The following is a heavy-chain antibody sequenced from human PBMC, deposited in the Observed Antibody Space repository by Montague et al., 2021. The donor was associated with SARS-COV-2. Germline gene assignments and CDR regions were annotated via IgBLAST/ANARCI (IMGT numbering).Heavy chain of an antibody. V-gene: IGHV4-34*01. CDR2: INHSGST. CDR1: GGSFSGYY. Sequence: SEILSLTCAVYGGSFSGYYWSWIRQPPGKGLEWIGEINHSGSTNYNPSLKSRVTISVDTSKNQFSLKLSSVTAADTAVYYCARGPITVTTFYYYYGMDVWGQGTTVTVSS. D-gene: IGHD4-17*01. CDR3: ARGPITVTTFYYYYGMDV. J-gene: IGHJ6*02.